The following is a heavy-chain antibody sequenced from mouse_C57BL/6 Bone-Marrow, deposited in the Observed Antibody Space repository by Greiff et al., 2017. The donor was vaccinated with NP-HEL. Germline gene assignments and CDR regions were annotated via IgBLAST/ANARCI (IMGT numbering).Heavy chain of an antibody. Sequence: QVQLQQSGPELVKPGASVKISCKASGYAFSSSWMNWVKQRPGQGLEWIGRIYPGDGDTNYNGKFKGKATLTADKSSSTAYMQLSSLTSEDSAVYFCARNCGSGYGYFDVWGTGTTVTVSS. CDR2: IYPGDGDT. CDR3: ARNCGSGYGYFDV. CDR1: GYAFSSSW. V-gene: IGHV1-82*01. J-gene: IGHJ1*03. D-gene: IGHD1-1*01.